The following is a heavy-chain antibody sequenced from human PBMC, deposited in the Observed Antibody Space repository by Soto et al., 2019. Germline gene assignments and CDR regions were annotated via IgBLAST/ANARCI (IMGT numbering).Heavy chain of an antibody. J-gene: IGHJ6*02. D-gene: IGHD3-3*01. CDR1: GFTFSSYA. V-gene: IGHV3-30-3*01. CDR3: ARDEERDPYYDFWSGYMGYGMDV. Sequence: GGSLRLSCAASGFTFSSYAMHWVRQAPGKGLEWVAVISYDGSNKYYADSVKGRFTISRDNSKNTLYLQMNSLRAEDTAVYYCARDEERDPYYDFWSGYMGYGMDVWGQGTTVTVSS. CDR2: ISYDGSNK.